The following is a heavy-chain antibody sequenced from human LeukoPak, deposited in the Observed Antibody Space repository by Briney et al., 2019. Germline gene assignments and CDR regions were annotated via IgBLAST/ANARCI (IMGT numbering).Heavy chain of an antibody. V-gene: IGHV4-34*01. CDR1: GGSFSGYY. J-gene: IGHJ4*02. CDR2: INHSGST. D-gene: IGHD3-22*01. Sequence: SETLSLTCAVYGGSFSGYYWSWIRQPPGKGLEWIGEINHSGSTNYNPSLKSRVTISVDTSKNQFSLKPSSVTAADTAVYYCARDQYYYDSSGQDSRFDYWGQGTLVTVSS. CDR3: ARDQYYYDSSGQDSRFDY.